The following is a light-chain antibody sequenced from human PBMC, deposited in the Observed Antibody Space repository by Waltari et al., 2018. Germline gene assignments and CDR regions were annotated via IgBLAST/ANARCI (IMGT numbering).Light chain of an antibody. V-gene: IGLV1-40*01. CDR3: QSYDSSLSGSTV. Sequence: QSVLTQPPSVSGAPGQRVTISCTGSSSNIGAGYDVPWYQQLPGTAPKLLTDGNSNRASGVPDRFSGSKSGTSASLAITGLQAEDEADYYCQSYDSSLSGSTVFGGGTQLTVL. CDR2: GNS. J-gene: IGLJ7*01. CDR1: SSNIGAGYD.